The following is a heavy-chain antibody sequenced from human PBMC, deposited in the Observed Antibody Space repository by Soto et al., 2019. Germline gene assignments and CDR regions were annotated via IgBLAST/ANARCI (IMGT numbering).Heavy chain of an antibody. CDR2: ISSYNGDT. D-gene: IGHD5-12*01. CDR3: AREGVARYYYYGMDV. Sequence: QVQLVQSGAEVKKPGASVKVSCKASGYTFTRSGISWVRQAPGQGPEWMGWISSYNGDTNYAQTFQGRVTMTTDTSTSTAYMELRSLRSDDTAVYYCAREGVARYYYYGMDVWGQGTPVTVSS. V-gene: IGHV1-18*01. CDR1: GYTFTRSG. J-gene: IGHJ6*02.